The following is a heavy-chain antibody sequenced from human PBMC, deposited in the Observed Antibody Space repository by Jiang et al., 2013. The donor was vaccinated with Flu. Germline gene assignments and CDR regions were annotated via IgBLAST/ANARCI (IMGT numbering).Heavy chain of an antibody. CDR3: AHRGFFGLGESSMGNGALFDY. J-gene: IGHJ4*01. Sequence: KPTQTLTLTCTFSGFSLNTYGVGVGWIRQPPGKALEWLALLYWDNDNRYSPSLKTRLTVTKDTSKNQVVLTMTDVDPVDTATYYCAHRGFFGLGESSMGNGALFDYWGHGTLVTVSS. D-gene: IGHD3-16*01. V-gene: IGHV2-5*02. CDR2: LYWDNDN. CDR1: GFSLNTYGVG.